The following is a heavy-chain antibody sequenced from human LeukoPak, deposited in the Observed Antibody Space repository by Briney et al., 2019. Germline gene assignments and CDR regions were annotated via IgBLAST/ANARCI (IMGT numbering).Heavy chain of an antibody. Sequence: SVKVSCKASGGTFSSYAISWVRQAPGQGLEWMGRIIPIFGTANYAQKFQGRVTITTDESTSTAYMELSSLSSEDTAVYYCATIPGRRPRGVDDAFDIWGQGTMVTVSS. V-gene: IGHV1-69*05. CDR1: GGTFSSYA. CDR3: ATIPGRRPRGVDDAFDI. CDR2: IIPIFGTA. J-gene: IGHJ3*02. D-gene: IGHD1-26*01.